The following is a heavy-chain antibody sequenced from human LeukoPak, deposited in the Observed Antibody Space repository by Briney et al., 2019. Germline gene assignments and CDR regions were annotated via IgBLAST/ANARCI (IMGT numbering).Heavy chain of an antibody. J-gene: IGHJ4*02. CDR2: IRYDGSNK. CDR1: GFTFSSYG. D-gene: IGHD2-2*01. CDR3: AKVVGSSTSGFDY. Sequence: PGGSLRLSCAASGFTFSSYGMHWVRQAPGKGLEWVAFIRYDGSNKYYADSVKGRFTISRDNSKNTLCLQMNSLRAEDTAVYYCAKVVGSSTSGFDYWGQGTLVTVSS. V-gene: IGHV3-30*02.